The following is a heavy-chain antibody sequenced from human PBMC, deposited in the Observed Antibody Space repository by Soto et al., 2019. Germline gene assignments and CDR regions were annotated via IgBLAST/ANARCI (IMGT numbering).Heavy chain of an antibody. CDR2: IYYSGST. J-gene: IGHJ3*02. V-gene: IGHV4-59*01. CDR3: ARVYYDFWSGPRRSFDI. Sequence: SETLSLTCTFSGVSISSYYWILIRQPPGKGLEWIGYIYYSGSTNYNPSLKSRVTISVDTSKNQFSLKLSSVTAADTAVYYCARVYYDFWSGPRRSFDIWGQGTMVTVSS. CDR1: GVSISSYY. D-gene: IGHD3-3*01.